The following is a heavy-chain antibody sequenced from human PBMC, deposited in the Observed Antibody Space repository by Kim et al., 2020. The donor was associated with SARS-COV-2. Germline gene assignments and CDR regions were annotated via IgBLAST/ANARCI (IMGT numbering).Heavy chain of an antibody. CDR3: VRTTEWGSWYFDL. CDR2: TSHEGANK. J-gene: IGHJ2*01. CDR1: GFTFSSFT. Sequence: GGSLRLSCIASGFTFSSFTMLWVRQSPDKGLESVAMTSHEGANKHYSDSVKGRFTISRDNTKNTLYLQLNALTIEDTALYYCVRTTEWGSWYFDLWGRGTRVTVSS. D-gene: IGHD1-26*01. V-gene: IGHV3-30*14.